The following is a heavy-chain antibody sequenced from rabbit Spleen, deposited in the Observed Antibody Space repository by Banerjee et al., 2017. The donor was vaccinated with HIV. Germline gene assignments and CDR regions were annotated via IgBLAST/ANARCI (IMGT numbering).Heavy chain of an antibody. CDR2: IDTGSSGFT. V-gene: IGHV1S40*01. J-gene: IGHJ6*01. CDR1: GFSFSGDSY. D-gene: IGHD1-1*01. CDR3: ARDTSSSFSSYGMDL. Sequence: QQLVESGGGLVKPGASLTLTCTASGFSFSGDSYMCWVRQAPGRGLEWIACIDTGSSGFTYFASWAKGRFTISKTSSTTVTLQMTSLTAADTATYFCARDTSSSFSSYGMDLWGPGTLVTVS.